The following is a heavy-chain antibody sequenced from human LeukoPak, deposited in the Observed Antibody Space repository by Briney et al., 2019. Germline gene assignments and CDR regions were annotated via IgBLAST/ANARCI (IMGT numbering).Heavy chain of an antibody. CDR3: ARDAGPAFGGAFDL. CDR2: INAKKGDT. D-gene: IGHD3-3*01. Sequence: GASVKVSCMASGYTFTDYHIHWVRQAPGQGLEWLGWINAKKGDTGYSERIEGRVTMTRDTSISTVYMELRSLTSDDAAVYYCARDAGPAFGGAFDLWGLGTLVTVSS. V-gene: IGHV1-2*02. CDR1: GYTFTDYH. J-gene: IGHJ4*02.